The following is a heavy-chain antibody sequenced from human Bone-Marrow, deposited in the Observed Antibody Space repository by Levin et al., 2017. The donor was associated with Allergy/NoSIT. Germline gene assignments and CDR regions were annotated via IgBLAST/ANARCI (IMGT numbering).Heavy chain of an antibody. V-gene: IGHV3-49*03. CDR2: IRSKAYGGTT. CDR1: GFTFGDYA. J-gene: IGHJ6*02. CDR3: TRVSVATRVLGANYGMDV. Sequence: PGGSLRLSCTASGFTFGDYAMSWFRQAPGKGLEWVGFIRSKAYGGTTEYAASVKGRFTISRDDSKSIAYLQMNSLKTEDTAVYYCTRVSVATRVLGANYGMDVWGQGTTVTVSS. D-gene: IGHD5-12*01.